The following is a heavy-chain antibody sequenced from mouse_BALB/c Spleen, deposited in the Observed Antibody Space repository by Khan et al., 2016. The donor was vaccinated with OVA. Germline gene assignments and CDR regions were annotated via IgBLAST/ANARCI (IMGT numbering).Heavy chain of an antibody. CDR1: GYSITSDYF. Sequence: EVQLQESGPGLVKPSQSLSLTCSVTGYSITSDYFWNWIRQFPGNKLEWMGYISYDGTNNYNPSLKNRISITRDTSKNQFFLKLNSVTTEDTATYYCARGNYYGGLWFSCWGQGTLVTVSA. D-gene: IGHD1-1*02. CDR2: ISYDGTN. J-gene: IGHJ3*01. CDR3: ARGNYYGGLWFSC. V-gene: IGHV3-6*02.